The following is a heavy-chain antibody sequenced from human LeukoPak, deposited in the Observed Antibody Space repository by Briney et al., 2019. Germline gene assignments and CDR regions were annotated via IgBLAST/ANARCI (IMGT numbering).Heavy chain of an antibody. V-gene: IGHV1-2*04. Sequence: GASVKVSCKASGYTFTGYYIHWVRQAPGQGLEWMGWINPNSGGTNYAQKFQGSVTMTRDTSISTAYMDLSSLRSDDTAVYYCARDDMVQGVMVSDWGQGTLVTVSS. CDR1: GYTFTGYY. CDR2: INPNSGGT. D-gene: IGHD3-10*01. CDR3: ARDDMVQGVMVSD. J-gene: IGHJ4*02.